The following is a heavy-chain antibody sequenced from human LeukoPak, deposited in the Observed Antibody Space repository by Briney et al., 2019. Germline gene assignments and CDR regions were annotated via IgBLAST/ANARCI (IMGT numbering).Heavy chain of an antibody. V-gene: IGHV4-4*02. CDR1: GGSISSSNW. D-gene: IGHD6-19*01. CDR3: ARGVQWLVRPSTYYFDY. Sequence: SETLSLTCAVSGGSISSSNWWSWVRQPPGKGLEWIGEIYHSGSTNYNPSLKSRVTISVDKSKNQFSLKLSSVTAADTAVYYCARGVQWLVRPSTYYFDYWGQGTLVTVSS. CDR2: IYHSGST. J-gene: IGHJ4*02.